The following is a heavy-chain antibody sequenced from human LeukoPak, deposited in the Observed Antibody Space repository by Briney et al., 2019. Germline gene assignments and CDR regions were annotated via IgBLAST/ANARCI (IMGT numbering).Heavy chain of an antibody. V-gene: IGHV4-30-4*07. CDR3: ARDDSNRPWFDP. D-gene: IGHD4-11*01. Sequence: PSETLSLTCAVSGGSISSGGYSWRWIRQPPGKGLEWIGYIYYSGSTYYNPSLKSRVTISVDTSKNQFSLKLSSVTAADTAVYYCARDDSNRPWFDPWGQGTLVTVSS. CDR1: GGSISSGGYS. CDR2: IYYSGST. J-gene: IGHJ5*02.